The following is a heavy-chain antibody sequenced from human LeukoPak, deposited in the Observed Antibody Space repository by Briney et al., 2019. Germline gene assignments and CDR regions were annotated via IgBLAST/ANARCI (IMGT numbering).Heavy chain of an antibody. J-gene: IGHJ4*02. CDR2: ISGSGGST. V-gene: IGHV3-23*01. D-gene: IGHD2-15*01. Sequence: GGSLRLSCAASGFTFSSYAMSWVRQAPGKGLEWVSAISGSGGSTYYADSVKGRFTISRDNSKNTLYLQMNSLRAEDTSVYYCAKDIVVVVAATPYWGQGTLVTVSS. CDR1: GFTFSSYA. CDR3: AKDIVVVVAATPY.